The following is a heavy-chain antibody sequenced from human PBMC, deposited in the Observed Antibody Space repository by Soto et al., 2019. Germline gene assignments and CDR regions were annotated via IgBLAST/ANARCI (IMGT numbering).Heavy chain of an antibody. Sequence: GASVKVSCKPSGYSFINNAIHWVRQAPGQGFEWMGWINAGNGNTKYSQKLQGRVTMTADESASTAYMELSSLRSEDTAVYYCATRGSGYYAYYYYGMDVWGQGTTVTVSS. J-gene: IGHJ6*02. CDR2: INAGNGNT. CDR3: ATRGSGYYAYYYYGMDV. V-gene: IGHV1-3*01. D-gene: IGHD3-22*01. CDR1: GYSFINNA.